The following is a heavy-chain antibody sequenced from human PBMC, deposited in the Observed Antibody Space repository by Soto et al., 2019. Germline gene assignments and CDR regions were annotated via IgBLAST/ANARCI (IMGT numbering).Heavy chain of an antibody. CDR1: GGSISSSSYY. CDR3: ARRMTLHYDILTGYSRDDAFDI. D-gene: IGHD3-9*01. J-gene: IGHJ3*02. CDR2: IYYSGST. Sequence: PSETLSLTCTVSGGSISSSSYYWGWIRQPPGKGLEWIGSIYYSGSTYYNPSLKSRVTISVDTSKNQFSLKLSSVTAADTAVYYCARRMTLHYDILTGYSRDDAFDIRGLGTLVTVSS. V-gene: IGHV4-39*01.